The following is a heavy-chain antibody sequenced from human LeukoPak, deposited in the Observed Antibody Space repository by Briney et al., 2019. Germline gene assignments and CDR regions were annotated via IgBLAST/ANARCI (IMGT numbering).Heavy chain of an antibody. CDR3: ARDGIHYYDSSGYYYYYYGMDV. J-gene: IGHJ6*02. Sequence: GGSLRLSCAASGFAFSSYWMSWVRQAPGKGLEWVANIKQDGSEKYYVDSVKGRFTISRDNAKNSLYLQMNSLRAEDTAVYYCARDGIHYYDSSGYYYYYYGMDVWGQGTTVTVSS. CDR1: GFAFSSYW. V-gene: IGHV3-7*01. D-gene: IGHD3-22*01. CDR2: IKQDGSEK.